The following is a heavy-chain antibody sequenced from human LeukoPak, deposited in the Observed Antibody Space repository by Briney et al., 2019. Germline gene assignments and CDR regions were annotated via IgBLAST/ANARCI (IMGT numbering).Heavy chain of an antibody. Sequence: PGGSLRLSCAASGFTFSSYGMSWVRQAPGKGLEWVSAISGFGGNTYYTDSVKGRFTISRDNSKNTLYLQMNSLRAEDTAIYYCAKGDYGDYGIFASWGQGTLVTVSS. CDR2: ISGFGGNT. CDR1: GFTFSSYG. J-gene: IGHJ4*02. D-gene: IGHD4-17*01. CDR3: AKGDYGDYGIFAS. V-gene: IGHV3-23*01.